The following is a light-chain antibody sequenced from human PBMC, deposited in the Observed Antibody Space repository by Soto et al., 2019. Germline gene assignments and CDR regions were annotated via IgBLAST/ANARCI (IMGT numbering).Light chain of an antibody. J-gene: IGKJ1*01. CDR2: GAS. V-gene: IGKV3-20*01. Sequence: EIVLTQSPGTLSLSPGERATLFCRASQTVSGRYLAWFQQKPGQAPRLLVYGASSRATGIPDRFSGSGSGTDFILTISRLEPEDFAVYYCHQYVSSPWTLGQGTKVEIK. CDR3: HQYVSSPWT. CDR1: QTVSGRY.